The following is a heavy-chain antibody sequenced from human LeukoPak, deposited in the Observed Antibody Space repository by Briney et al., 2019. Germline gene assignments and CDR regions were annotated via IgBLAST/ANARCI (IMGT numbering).Heavy chain of an antibody. J-gene: IGHJ4*02. V-gene: IGHV3-23*01. CDR3: ARDPSRPKSYDFWSGYYYGETYFDY. CDR1: GFTFSSYA. CDR2: ISGSGGST. D-gene: IGHD3-3*01. Sequence: PGGSLRLSCAASGFTFSSYAMSWVRQAPGKGLEWVSAISGSGGSTYYADSVKGRFTISRDNSKNTLYLQMNSLRAEDTAVYYCARDPSRPKSYDFWSGYYYGETYFDYWGQGTLVTVSS.